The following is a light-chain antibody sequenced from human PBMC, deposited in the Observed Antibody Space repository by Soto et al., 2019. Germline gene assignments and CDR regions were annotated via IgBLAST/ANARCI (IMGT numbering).Light chain of an antibody. V-gene: IGLV2-14*01. CDR1: SSDVGGYNY. CDR2: DVS. CDR3: SSYTSSSTLGYVV. Sequence: QSALTQPASVSGSPGQSITISCTGTSSDVGGYNYVSWYQQHQGKAPKLMIYDVSNRPSGVSNRFSGSKSGNTAYLTISGLQAEDEADYYCSSYTSSSTLGYVVFGGGTKLTVL. J-gene: IGLJ2*01.